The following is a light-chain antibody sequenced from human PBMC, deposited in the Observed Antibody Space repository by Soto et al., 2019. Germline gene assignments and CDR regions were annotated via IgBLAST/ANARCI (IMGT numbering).Light chain of an antibody. CDR2: GAS. CDR1: QSVSSN. V-gene: IGKV3-15*01. Sequence: EIGMTQSPATLSVSPGERATLSCRASQSVSSNLAWYQQKPGQAPRLLIYGASTRATGIPARFSGSGSGTEFTLTISGLQSEDFAIYYCQQYNDWPPEITFGPGTKVDIK. J-gene: IGKJ3*01. CDR3: QQYNDWPPEIT.